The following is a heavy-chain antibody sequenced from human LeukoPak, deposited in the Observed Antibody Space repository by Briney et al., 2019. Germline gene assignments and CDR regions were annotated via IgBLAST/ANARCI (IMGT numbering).Heavy chain of an antibody. CDR1: GGSFSGYY. J-gene: IGHJ5*02. D-gene: IGHD3-3*01. V-gene: IGHV4-34*01. CDR2: INHSGST. CDR3: ARAYYDFWSGRRFDP. Sequence: PSETLSLTCAVYGGSFSGYYWSWIRQPPGKGLEWIGEINHSGSTNYNPSLKSRVTISVDTSKNQFSLKLSSVTAADTAVYYCARAYYDFWSGRRFDPWGQGTLVTVSS.